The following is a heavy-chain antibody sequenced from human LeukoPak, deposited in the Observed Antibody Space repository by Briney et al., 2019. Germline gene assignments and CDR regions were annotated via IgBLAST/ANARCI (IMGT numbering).Heavy chain of an antibody. CDR3: ARPYCSAGNCYSNFDS. J-gene: IGHJ4*02. CDR2: INHSGST. Sequence: SETLSLTCAVYGGSFSNYYWSWIRQPPGKGLEWIGEINHSGSTNYNPSLKSRVTISVDTSKKQFSLKLSSVTAAGTAVYYCARPYCSAGNCYSNFDSWGQGTLVTVSS. CDR1: GGSFSNYY. V-gene: IGHV4-34*01. D-gene: IGHD2-15*01.